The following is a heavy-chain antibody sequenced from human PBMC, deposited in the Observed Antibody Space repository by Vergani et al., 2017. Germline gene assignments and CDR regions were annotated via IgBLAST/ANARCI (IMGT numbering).Heavy chain of an antibody. CDR3: ARDYGDYFLIDY. CDR2: INTDNGDK. D-gene: IGHD4-17*01. J-gene: IGHJ4*02. V-gene: IGHV1-3*04. Sequence: QIQLVQSGAEVKKPGASVKVSCKASGYTFSRYAMHWVRQAPGQRLEWMGWINTDNGDKKYSQKFQNRVTITRDTSASTAYMEQRSVRSEDTSVYYCARDYGDYFLIDYWGQGTLVTVSA. CDR1: GYTFSRYA.